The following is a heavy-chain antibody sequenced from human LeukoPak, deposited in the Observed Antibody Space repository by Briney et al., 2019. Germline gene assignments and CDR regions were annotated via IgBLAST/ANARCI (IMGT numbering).Heavy chain of an antibody. CDR1: GGSISNGGYS. J-gene: IGHJ4*02. Sequence: SETLSLTCAVSGGSISNGGYSWSWIRQPPGKGLEWIGLIYHNGTTHYNPSLKSRLTFSLDKSKNQFSLKLTSVTAADTALYYCARNYYGSGSFYVHNWGQGTLVTVSS. CDR2: IYHNGTT. V-gene: IGHV4-30-2*01. CDR3: ARNYYGSGSFYVHN. D-gene: IGHD3-10*01.